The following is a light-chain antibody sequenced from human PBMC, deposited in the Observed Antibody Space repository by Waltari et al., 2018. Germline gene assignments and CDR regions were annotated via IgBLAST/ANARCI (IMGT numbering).Light chain of an antibody. CDR3: YSTDSTGNHVV. Sequence: SYELTQPPSVSVSPGQTARITCSGAALPKKYAFWYQQKSGQAPVLIIYDDNKRPSGIPGGFSGSSSGTMATLTISGAQVEDEADYYCYSTDSTGNHVVFGGGTKLTVL. CDR1: ALPKKY. CDR2: DDN. V-gene: IGLV3-10*01. J-gene: IGLJ2*01.